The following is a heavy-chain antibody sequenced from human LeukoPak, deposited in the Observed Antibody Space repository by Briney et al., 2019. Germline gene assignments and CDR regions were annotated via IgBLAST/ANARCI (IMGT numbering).Heavy chain of an antibody. Sequence: SETLSLTRTVSGGSIGTYYWNWIRQPPGKGLEWIGYIYHSGSTNYNPSLQSRVTISVDTSKNQFSLNLNSVTAADTAVYYCARGGAARLHFQNWGQGTLVTVSS. V-gene: IGHV4-59*01. CDR3: ARGGAARLHFQN. J-gene: IGHJ1*01. D-gene: IGHD6-6*01. CDR1: GGSIGTYY. CDR2: IYHSGST.